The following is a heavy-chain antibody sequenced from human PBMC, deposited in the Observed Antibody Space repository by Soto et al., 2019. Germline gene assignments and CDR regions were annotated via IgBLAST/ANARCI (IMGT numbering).Heavy chain of an antibody. CDR3: ERDGGSNRVATAPFGICV. Sequence: SETLSLTCTVSGGSISSYYWSLIRQPPGKGLEWIGRIYSSGSTKYNPSLKSRVTMSGDTCKNQFSLKLSSVTAAATAVYYCERDGGSNRVATAPFGICVWDQGSRVTVSS. CDR1: GGSISSYY. J-gene: IGHJ6*02. V-gene: IGHV4-4*07. D-gene: IGHD5-12*01. CDR2: IYSSGST.